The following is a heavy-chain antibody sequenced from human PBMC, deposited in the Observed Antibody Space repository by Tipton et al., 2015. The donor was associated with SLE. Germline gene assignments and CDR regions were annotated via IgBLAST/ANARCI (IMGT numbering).Heavy chain of an antibody. V-gene: IGHV3-49*04. Sequence: SLRLSCTASGFTFGDYALRWVRHAPGKGLEWVGFIRSKAYGGTTEYAASVKGRFTISRDDSKSIAYLQMNSLKTEDTAVYYCTRSPRTTVTLFDYWGQGTLVTVSS. D-gene: IGHD4-17*01. CDR3: TRSPRTTVTLFDY. J-gene: IGHJ4*02. CDR1: GFTFGDYA. CDR2: IRSKAYGGTT.